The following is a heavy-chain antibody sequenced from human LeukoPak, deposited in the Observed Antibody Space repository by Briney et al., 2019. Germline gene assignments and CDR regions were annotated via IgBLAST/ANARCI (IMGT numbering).Heavy chain of an antibody. Sequence: GGSLRLSCAVSGFTVSSNYMSWVRQAPGKGLEWVSVIFSGGYTDYADSVKGRFTISRDNSKNTLYLQMGSLRAEDMAAYFCARGHYDILTGYFDHWGQGTLVTVSS. J-gene: IGHJ4*02. CDR3: ARGHYDILTGYFDH. V-gene: IGHV3-66*01. D-gene: IGHD3-9*01. CDR1: GFTVSSNY. CDR2: IFSGGYT.